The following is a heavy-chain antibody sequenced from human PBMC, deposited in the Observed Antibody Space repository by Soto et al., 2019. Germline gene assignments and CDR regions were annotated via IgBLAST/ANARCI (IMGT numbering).Heavy chain of an antibody. V-gene: IGHV2-26*01. Sequence: QVTLKESGPVLVKPTETLTLTCTVSGFSLINARMGVSWIRQPPGTALEWSAHIFSNDEKSYSTSLKSRLTISKDTSKSQVVLTMTHMDPVDTATYYCARIGVWFGAFGNQYNWFDPWGQGTLVTVSS. CDR2: IFSNDEK. D-gene: IGHD3-10*01. J-gene: IGHJ5*02. CDR1: GFSLINARMG. CDR3: ARIGVWFGAFGNQYNWFDP.